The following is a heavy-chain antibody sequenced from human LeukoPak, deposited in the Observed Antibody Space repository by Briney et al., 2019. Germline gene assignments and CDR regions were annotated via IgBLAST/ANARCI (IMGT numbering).Heavy chain of an antibody. CDR1: GFTFSSYA. CDR2: ISSSSSYI. J-gene: IGHJ5*02. D-gene: IGHD3-9*01. V-gene: IGHV3-21*01. CDR3: ARELRYYNWFDP. Sequence: PGGSLRLSCAASGFTFSSYAMHWVRQAPGKGLEWVSSISSSSSYIYYADSVKGRFTISRDNAKNSLYLQMNSLRAEDTAVYYCARELRYYNWFDPWGQGTLVTVSS.